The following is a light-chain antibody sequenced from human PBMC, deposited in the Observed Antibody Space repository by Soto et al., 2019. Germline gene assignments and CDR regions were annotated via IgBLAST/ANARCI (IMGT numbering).Light chain of an antibody. CDR2: DAS. Sequence: EIVMTQSPATLSVSPGERATLSCRASQSVSSNLAWYQQKPGQAPRLLIYDASNRATATPPRFSGSGSGTDFTLTISRLEAEDFAVYYCQQYGDSPRVFGQGTKVDIK. J-gene: IGKJ1*01. CDR1: QSVSSN. V-gene: IGKV3D-15*01. CDR3: QQYGDSPRV.